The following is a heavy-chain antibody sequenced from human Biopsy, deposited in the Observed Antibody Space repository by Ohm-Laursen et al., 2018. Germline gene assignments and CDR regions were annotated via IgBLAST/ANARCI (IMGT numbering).Heavy chain of an antibody. CDR1: GGSISSRNHY. CDR3: ARHSLDDFWSGAHYYFDY. CDR2: VYYSGST. D-gene: IGHD3-3*01. V-gene: IGHV4-39*01. J-gene: IGHJ4*02. Sequence: SDTLSLTCSVSGGSISSRNHYWGWLRQPPGKGLEWIRHVYYSGSTFYNSSLESRVTVSVDTSKNQFHLRLTSMSASDTAGYYCARHSLDDFWSGAHYYFDYWGLGTLVTVSS.